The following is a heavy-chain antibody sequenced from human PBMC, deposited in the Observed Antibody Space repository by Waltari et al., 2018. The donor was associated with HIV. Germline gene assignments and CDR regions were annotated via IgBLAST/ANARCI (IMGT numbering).Heavy chain of an antibody. D-gene: IGHD5-12*01. CDR1: GFTLSSFT. J-gene: IGHJ6*02. V-gene: IGHV3-48*01. CDR3: ARDGWLRSAYGMDV. CDR2: ISGSSSTI. Sequence: EVQLVESGGGLVQPGGSLRLSCATSGFTLSSFTLNWVRQAPGKGLEFISYISGSSSTIYYADSVKGRFTISRDNARNSLYLQMNSLRAEDTAVYYCARDGWLRSAYGMDVWGQGTTVTVS.